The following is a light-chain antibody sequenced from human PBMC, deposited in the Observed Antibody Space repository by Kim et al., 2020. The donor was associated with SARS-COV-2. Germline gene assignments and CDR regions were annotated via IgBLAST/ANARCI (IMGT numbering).Light chain of an antibody. J-gene: IGLJ3*02. V-gene: IGLV3-21*04. CDR3: QVWDSSGDQGV. Sequence: APGKPARITCGGNNIGSKNVHWYPQKPGQAPVLVIYYDSDRPSGSPERFSGSNSGNTATLTISRVEAGDEADYYCQVWDSSGDQGVFGGGTQLTVL. CDR1: NIGSKN. CDR2: YDS.